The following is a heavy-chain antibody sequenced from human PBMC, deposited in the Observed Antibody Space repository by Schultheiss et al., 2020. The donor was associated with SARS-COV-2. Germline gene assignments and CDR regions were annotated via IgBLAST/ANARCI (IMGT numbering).Heavy chain of an antibody. CDR2: ISSSGSTI. V-gene: IGHV3-48*03. J-gene: IGHJ4*02. D-gene: IGHD6-19*01. Sequence: GGSLRLSCAASGFTFSSYEMNWVRQAPGKWLEWVSYISSSGSTIYYADSVKGRFTISRDNAKNSLYLQMNSLRAEDTAVYYCARDRGAVAGKGRPDYWGQGTLVTVSS. CDR1: GFTFSSYE. CDR3: ARDRGAVAGKGRPDY.